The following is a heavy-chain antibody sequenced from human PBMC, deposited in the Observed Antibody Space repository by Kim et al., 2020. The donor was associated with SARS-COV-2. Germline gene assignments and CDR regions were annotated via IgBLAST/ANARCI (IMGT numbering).Heavy chain of an antibody. D-gene: IGHD6-19*01. CDR3: AREYSSVYGVAFDI. CDR2: IWYDGSNK. CDR1: GFTFSSYG. Sequence: GGSLRLSCAASGFTFSSYGMHWVRQAPGKGLEWVAVIWYDGSNKYYADSVKGRFTISRDNSKNTLYLQMNSLRAEDTAVYYCAREYSSVYGVAFDIWGQGTMVTVSS. V-gene: IGHV3-33*01. J-gene: IGHJ3*02.